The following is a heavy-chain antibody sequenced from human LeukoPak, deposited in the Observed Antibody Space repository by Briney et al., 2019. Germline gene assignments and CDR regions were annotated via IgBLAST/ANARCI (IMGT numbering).Heavy chain of an antibody. J-gene: IGHJ4*02. D-gene: IGHD3-16*01. CDR1: GFTCISHP. V-gene: IGHV3-30*04. CDR3: ARGRAVSGSEEGDY. CDR2: MSYDGGQK. Sequence: GGSLRLSCAASGFTCISHPVLWLRQAPGKGLEWVAVMSYDGGQKYYPDSVKGRFTISRDISKNTLYLQMNSLRPEDTAVYYCARGRAVSGSEEGDYWGQGTLVIVSP.